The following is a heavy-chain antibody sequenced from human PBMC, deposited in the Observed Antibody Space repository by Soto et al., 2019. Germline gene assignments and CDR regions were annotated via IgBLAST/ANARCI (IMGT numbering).Heavy chain of an antibody. V-gene: IGHV4-61*01. CDR2: IYYSGST. CDR3: AREEITMVRGVILRYYGMDV. J-gene: IGHJ6*02. CDR1: GGSVSSGSYY. D-gene: IGHD3-10*01. Sequence: SETLSLTCTVSGGSVSSGSYYWSWIRQPPGKGLEWIGYIYYSGSTNYNPSLKSRVTISVDTSKNQFSLKLSSVTAADTAVYYCAREEITMVRGVILRYYGMDVWGQGTTVTVSS.